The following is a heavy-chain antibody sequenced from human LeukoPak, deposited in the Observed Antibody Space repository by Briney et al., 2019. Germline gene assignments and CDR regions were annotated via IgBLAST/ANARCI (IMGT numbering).Heavy chain of an antibody. V-gene: IGHV1-69*13. CDR2: IIPIFGTA. CDR3: AIPVNGYCSSTSCYPPDAFDI. Sequence: ASVKVSCKASGGTFSSYAISWVRQAPGQGLEWMGGIIPIFGTANYAQKFQGRVTITADESTSTAYMELSSLRSEDTAVYYCAIPVNGYCSSTSCYPPDAFDIWGQGTMVTVSS. J-gene: IGHJ3*02. CDR1: GGTFSSYA. D-gene: IGHD2-2*01.